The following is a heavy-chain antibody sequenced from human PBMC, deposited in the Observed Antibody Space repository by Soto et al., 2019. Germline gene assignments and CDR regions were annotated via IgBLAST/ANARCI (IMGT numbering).Heavy chain of an antibody. J-gene: IGHJ4*02. V-gene: IGHV3-23*01. D-gene: IGHD3-10*01. CDR3: ARDFLLLWSGELGVLGDQ. CDR1: GFSFSSYS. CDR2: ISGSGGST. Sequence: PGVPLRLSCAASGFSFSSYSMSWVRQAPGKGLEWVSAISGSGGSTYYADSVKGRFTISRDNSKNTLYLKMNSLRSEDMLFFYFARDFLLLWSGELGVLGDQGARGTLVPFSS.